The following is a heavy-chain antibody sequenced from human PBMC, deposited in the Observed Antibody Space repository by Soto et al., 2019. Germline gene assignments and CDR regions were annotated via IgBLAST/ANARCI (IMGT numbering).Heavy chain of an antibody. Sequence: VQLQESGEGLLKPSETLSLTCTVSGGSVSSYHWTWIRQSPGKGLEWIGYIYYNGSTDYNPSLKSRLTVSVSTSKRQFPLRLTSVTAADTAVYYCAREFFWRSSSSPTYYYYLDVWGKGTTVTVSS. CDR3: AREFFWRSSSSPTYYYYLDV. V-gene: IGHV4-59*02. J-gene: IGHJ6*03. CDR1: GGSVSSYH. D-gene: IGHD6-6*01. CDR2: IYYNGST.